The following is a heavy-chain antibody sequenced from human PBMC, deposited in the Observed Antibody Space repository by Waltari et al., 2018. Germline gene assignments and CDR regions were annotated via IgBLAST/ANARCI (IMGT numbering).Heavy chain of an antibody. CDR3: ARVDPETAGWTGAFDI. J-gene: IGHJ3*02. CDR1: GGTFTSYA. V-gene: IGHV1-69*08. CDR2: LIPSFGTA. Sequence: QVQLVQSGAEVKKPGSSVKLSCKASGGTFTSYAISWVRQAPGQGLEWMGRLIPSFGTANYAQKFQGRVTITADKSTSTAYMELSSLRSEDTAVYYCARVDPETAGWTGAFDIWGQGTMVTVSS. D-gene: IGHD3-3*01.